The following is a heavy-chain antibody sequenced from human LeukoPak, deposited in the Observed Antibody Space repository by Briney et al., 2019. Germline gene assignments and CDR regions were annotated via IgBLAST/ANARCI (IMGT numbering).Heavy chain of an antibody. V-gene: IGHV3-53*01. J-gene: IGHJ2*01. D-gene: IGHD1-26*01. CDR2: IYSGGST. CDR3: ARDMWAPKWYFDL. Sequence: GGSLRLSCAASGFTFSSNYMSWVRQAPGKGLEWVSIIYSGGSTYYADSVKGRFTISRDNSKNTLYLQMSSLRAEDTAVYYCARDMWAPKWYFDLWGRGTLVTVSS. CDR1: GFTFSSNY.